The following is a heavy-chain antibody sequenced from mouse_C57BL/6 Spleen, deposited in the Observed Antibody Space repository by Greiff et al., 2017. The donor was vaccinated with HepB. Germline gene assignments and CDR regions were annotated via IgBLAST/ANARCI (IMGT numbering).Heavy chain of an antibody. CDR2: INPYNGGT. Sequence: EVQLQQSGPVLVKPGASVKMSCKASGYTFTDYYMNWVKQSHGKSLEWIGVINPYNGGTSYNQKFKGKATLTVDKSSSTAYMELNSLTSEDSAVYYCARSHIYDGDTGFDYWGQGTTLTVSS. CDR1: GYTFTDYY. D-gene: IGHD2-3*01. V-gene: IGHV1-19*01. J-gene: IGHJ2*01. CDR3: ARSHIYDGDTGFDY.